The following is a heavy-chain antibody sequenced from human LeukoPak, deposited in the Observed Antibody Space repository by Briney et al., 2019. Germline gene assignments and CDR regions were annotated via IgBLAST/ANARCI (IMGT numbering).Heavy chain of an antibody. Sequence: GGSLRLSCAASGFTFSNYATSWVRQASGKGLEWVSAITGSGDTTYYADSVKGRFTISRDNSKNTLYLQMNSLRAEDTAVYYCAKSKRIFSGDYWGQGTLVTVSS. CDR2: ITGSGDTT. D-gene: IGHD2-15*01. J-gene: IGHJ4*02. CDR3: AKSKRIFSGDY. V-gene: IGHV3-23*01. CDR1: GFTFSNYA.